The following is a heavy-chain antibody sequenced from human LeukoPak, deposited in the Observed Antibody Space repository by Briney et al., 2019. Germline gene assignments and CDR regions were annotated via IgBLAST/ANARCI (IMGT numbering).Heavy chain of an antibody. CDR1: GYTFDIYY. V-gene: IGHV1-46*02. J-gene: IGHJ5*02. Sequence: ASVKVSCKTSGYTFDIYYVQWVRQAPGQGLEWMGVIHPNDGGTTYAQKFQGRIIMTSDTSTSTIYMELSSLKSDDTAVYYCARGDIDHWGQGTLVTVSS. D-gene: IGHD2-15*01. CDR3: ARGDIDH. CDR2: IHPNDGGT.